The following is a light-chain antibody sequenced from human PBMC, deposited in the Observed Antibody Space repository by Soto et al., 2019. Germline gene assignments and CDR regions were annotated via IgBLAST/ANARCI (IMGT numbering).Light chain of an antibody. J-gene: IGKJ1*01. CDR1: QSVSSSY. V-gene: IGKV3-20*01. CDR2: GAS. Sequence: EIVLTQSPGTLSLSPGERATLSCRASQSVSSSYLAWYQQKPGQAPSLLIYGASSRATCIPDRFRGSGSGTDLTLTISRLEHEDFAVYYCQHYGSAPPWTFGQGTKVEIK. CDR3: QHYGSAPPWT.